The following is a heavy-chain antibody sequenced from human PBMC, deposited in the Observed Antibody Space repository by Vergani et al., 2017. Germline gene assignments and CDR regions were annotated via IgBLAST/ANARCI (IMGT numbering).Heavy chain of an antibody. CDR2: IIPIFGTA. Sequence: QVQLVQSGAEVKKPGSSVKVSCKASGGTFSSYAISWVRQAPGQGLEWMGGIIPIFGTANYAQTFQGRVTITADESTSTAYMELSSLRSEDTAVYYCASGDSSSSKTLGGLDYWGQGTLVTVSS. CDR3: ASGDSSSSKTLGGLDY. V-gene: IGHV1-69*01. D-gene: IGHD6-6*01. J-gene: IGHJ4*02. CDR1: GGTFSSYA.